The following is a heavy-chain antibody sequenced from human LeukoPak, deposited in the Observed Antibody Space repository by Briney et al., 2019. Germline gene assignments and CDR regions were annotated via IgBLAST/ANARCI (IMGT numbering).Heavy chain of an antibody. J-gene: IGHJ6*02. CDR2: ISSSGSTI. CDR3: ARAPNYDFWRGLQYYYYGMDV. Sequence: GGSLRLSCAASGFTFSDYYMSWIRQAPGKGLEWVSYISSSGSTIYYADSVKGRFTISRDNAKNSLYLQMNSLRAEDTAVYYCARAPNYDFWRGLQYYYYGMDVWGQGTTVTVSS. V-gene: IGHV3-11*01. D-gene: IGHD3-3*01. CDR1: GFTFSDYY.